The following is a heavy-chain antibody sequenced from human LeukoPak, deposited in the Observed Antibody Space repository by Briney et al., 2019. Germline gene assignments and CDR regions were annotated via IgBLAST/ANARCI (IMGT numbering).Heavy chain of an antibody. J-gene: IGHJ4*02. V-gene: IGHV3-30*04. CDR1: GFTFSNYM. CDR3: ARVQGGGYRTADS. CDR2: ILEDGSRQ. D-gene: IGHD6-19*01. Sequence: GGSPRLSCAASGFTFSNYMMHWVRQAPGKGLDWVAVILEDGSRQYYADSVKGRFTISRDNSKNTLFLQMNSLRDEDTAMYYCARVQGGGYRTADSWGQGTLVTVSS.